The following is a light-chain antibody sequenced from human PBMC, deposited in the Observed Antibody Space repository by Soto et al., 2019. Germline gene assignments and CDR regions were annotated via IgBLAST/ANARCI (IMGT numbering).Light chain of an antibody. CDR3: AAWYASMRRFV. CDR2: WNY. J-gene: IGLJ3*02. Sequence: QSVLTQSPSASGTPGQRVTISCSGSSSNIGSNYVFWYQQFPGTAAKLLMYWNYHRPSGGPDQLSGCKTGGSASLATSALRSEDEADYYCAAWYASMRRFVFGAGTKLTVL. V-gene: IGLV1-47*01. CDR1: SSNIGSNY.